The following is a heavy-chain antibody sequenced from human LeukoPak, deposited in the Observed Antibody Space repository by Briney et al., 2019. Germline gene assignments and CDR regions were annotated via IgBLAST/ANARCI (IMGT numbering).Heavy chain of an antibody. CDR3: AKDNSYGNFDY. V-gene: IGHV3-23*01. D-gene: IGHD5-18*01. CDR2: ISGSGGST. CDR1: GFTFSSYA. Sequence: GGSLRLSCAASGFTFSSYAMSWVRQAPGKGLEWVSGISGSGGSTYHADTVKGRFTISRDNSENTLYVQMNSLRAEDTAVYYCAKDNSYGNFDYWGQGTLVTVSS. J-gene: IGHJ4*02.